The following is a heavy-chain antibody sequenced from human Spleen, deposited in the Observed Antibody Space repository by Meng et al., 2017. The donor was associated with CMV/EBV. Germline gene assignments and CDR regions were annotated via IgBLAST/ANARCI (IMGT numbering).Heavy chain of an antibody. CDR2: IYYSGTT. Sequence: SETLSLTCTVSSGSLTTYYWSWIRQPPRKGLQWIGYIYYSGTTDYNPSLKNRVTISLETAKNQFSLKLTSVTAADTAVYYCARVGREGGLDVWGQGTTVTVSS. CDR3: ARVGREGGLDV. D-gene: IGHD1-26*01. J-gene: IGHJ6*02. CDR1: SGSLTTYY. V-gene: IGHV4-59*01.